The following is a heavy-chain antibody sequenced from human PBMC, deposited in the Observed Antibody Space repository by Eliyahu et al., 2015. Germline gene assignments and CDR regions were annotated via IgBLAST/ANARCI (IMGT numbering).Heavy chain of an antibody. CDR1: GXPFTSHR. D-gene: IGHD7-27*01. Sequence: EVQLVESXGALVKPXGSLXLSCAASGXPFTSHRMNWVRQAPGKGLEWLSWTSTGDNFREYRDSVQGRFTISRDNDKNSVYLQMTDLTVDDTAVYYCAXEANWGWYLDLWGRGTLVTVSS. V-gene: IGHV3-21*02. CDR2: TSTGDNFR. CDR3: AXEANWGWYLDL. J-gene: IGHJ2*01.